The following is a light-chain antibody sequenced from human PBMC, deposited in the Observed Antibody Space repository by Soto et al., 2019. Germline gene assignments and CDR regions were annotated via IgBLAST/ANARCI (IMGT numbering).Light chain of an antibody. CDR1: QSLLHSNGYNY. V-gene: IGKV2-28*01. Sequence: EIVMTQSPLSLPVTPGEPASISCRSSQSLLHSNGYNYLDWYLQKPGQSPQLLIYLGSNRASGVPDRFSGSGSETDFTLTISGLRSEDSAVYFCQQYNNWPFSFGQGTRLEIK. CDR2: LGS. CDR3: QQYNNWPFS. J-gene: IGKJ5*01.